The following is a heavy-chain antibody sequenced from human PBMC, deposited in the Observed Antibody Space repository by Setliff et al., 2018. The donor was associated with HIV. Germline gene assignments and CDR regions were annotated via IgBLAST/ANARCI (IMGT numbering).Heavy chain of an antibody. CDR3: ARLRPTAFFDY. CDR1: GYTFTSYG. CDR2: ISGYNGHT. D-gene: IGHD3-3*01. V-gene: IGHV1-18*01. Sequence: ASVKVSCKASGYTFTSYGISWVRQAPGQGLEWMGWISGYNGHTNLGQKFQGRVTMTRDTSTSTVYMELSSLRSDDTAVYYCARLRPTAFFDYWGQGTLVTVSS. J-gene: IGHJ4*02.